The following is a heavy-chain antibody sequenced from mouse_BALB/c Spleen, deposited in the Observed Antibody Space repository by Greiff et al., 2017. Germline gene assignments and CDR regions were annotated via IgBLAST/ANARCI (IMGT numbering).Heavy chain of an antibody. CDR1: GYSITSGYY. J-gene: IGHJ4*01. D-gene: IGHD1-3*01. V-gene: IGHV3-6*02. CDR2: ISYDGSN. CDR3: ARGVGKGAMDY. Sequence: EVQLMESGPGLVKPSQSLSLTCSVTGYSITSGYYWNWIRQFPGNKLEWMGYISYDGSNNYNPSLKNRISITRDTSKNQFFLKLNSVTTEDTATYYCARGVGKGAMDYWGQGTSVTVSS.